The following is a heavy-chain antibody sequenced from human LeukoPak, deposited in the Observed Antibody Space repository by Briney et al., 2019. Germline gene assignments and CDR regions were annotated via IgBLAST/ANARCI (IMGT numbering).Heavy chain of an antibody. V-gene: IGHV3-7*01. CDR2: IKQDGSEK. J-gene: IGHJ4*02. D-gene: IGHD1-26*01. CDR1: AFTFSSYW. Sequence: GGSLRLSCAASAFTFSSYWMSWVRQAPGKGLEWVANIKQDGSEKYYVDSVKCRFTISRDNAKNSLYLQMNSLRDDDTAVYYCARDYALGSSSSGGPMANWGQGTLVTVSS. CDR3: ARDYALGSSSSGGPMAN.